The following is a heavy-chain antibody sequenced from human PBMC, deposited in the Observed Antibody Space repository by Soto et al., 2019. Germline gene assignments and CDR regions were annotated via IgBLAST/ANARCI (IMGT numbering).Heavy chain of an antibody. D-gene: IGHD2-2*01. CDR1: VFTFSSYA. CDR3: ARAWSHCSSTSCYFQHYYYGMDV. CDR2: ISYDGSNK. J-gene: IGHJ6*01. Sequence: RGALTVSCASSVFTFSSYAMHWVRQAPGKGLEFVVAISYDGSNKYYADSVKGRFTISRDNSKNTLYLQMNSLRAEDTAVYYCARAWSHCSSTSCYFQHYYYGMDVWGQGTPVTVSS. V-gene: IGHV3-30-3*01.